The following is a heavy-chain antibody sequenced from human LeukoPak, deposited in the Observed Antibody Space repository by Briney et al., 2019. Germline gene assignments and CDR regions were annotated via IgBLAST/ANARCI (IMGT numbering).Heavy chain of an antibody. J-gene: IGHJ4*02. V-gene: IGHV3-23*01. CDR1: GFTFSNYA. Sequence: PGGSLRLSCAASGFTFSNYAMSWVRQAPGKGLEWVSAISGNGVSPYYADSVRGRFTVSRDNSKNTLDLHMSSLRADDTAVYYCAKGSGRSTCTYQCYFDLWGLGTLVTVSS. D-gene: IGHD2-2*01. CDR2: ISGNGVSP. CDR3: AKGSGRSTCTYQCYFDL.